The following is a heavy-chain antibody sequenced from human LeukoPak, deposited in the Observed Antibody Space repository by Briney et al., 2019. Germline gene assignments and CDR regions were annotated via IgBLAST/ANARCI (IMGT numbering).Heavy chain of an antibody. D-gene: IGHD5-24*01. J-gene: IGHJ4*02. V-gene: IGHV3-66*01. CDR2: MYSSGST. CDR1: GFTFSDYY. CDR3: GRGWAVDF. Sequence: PGGSLRLSCAASGFTFSDYYMSWIRQAPGKGLEWVSIMYSSGSTYYADSVKGRFTISRDNSKNTLYLQMNSLRAEDTALYYCGRGWAVDFWGQGTLVTVSS.